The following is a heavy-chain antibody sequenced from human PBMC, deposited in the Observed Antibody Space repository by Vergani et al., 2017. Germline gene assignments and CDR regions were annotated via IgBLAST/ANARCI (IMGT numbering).Heavy chain of an antibody. CDR1: GYTFNTYD. Sequence: QVQLVQSGAEVKKPGASVKVSCKASGYTFNTYDINWVRQAPGQGLEWMGWMNPNSGNIGYAQKFQGRVTMTRDTSITTAYMELNSLRFGDTAVYYCARGRSGYCTGGICYFHPWFESWGQRTLVTVSS. CDR2: MNPNSGNI. D-gene: IGHD2-15*01. CDR3: ARGRSGYCTGGICYFHPWFES. V-gene: IGHV1-8*02. J-gene: IGHJ5*01.